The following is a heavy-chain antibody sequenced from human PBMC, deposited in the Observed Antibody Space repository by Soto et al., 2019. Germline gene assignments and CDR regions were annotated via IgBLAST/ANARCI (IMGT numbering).Heavy chain of an antibody. J-gene: IGHJ6*02. V-gene: IGHV3-21*01. D-gene: IGHD5-12*01. CDR2: ISRGSSYI. Sequence: GGSLRLYCAASGFTFSTYSMNWVRQAPGKGLEWVSSISRGSSYIYYADSVKGRFTISRDIAHNSLYLQMNSLRAEDTAVYYCATYTGSYYHYGMDVWGQGTTVTVSS. CDR3: ATYTGSYYHYGMDV. CDR1: GFTFSTYS.